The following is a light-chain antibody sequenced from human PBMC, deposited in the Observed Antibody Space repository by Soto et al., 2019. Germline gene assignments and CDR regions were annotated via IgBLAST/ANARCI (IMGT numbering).Light chain of an antibody. J-gene: IGKJ1*01. CDR1: QSVLYSSNNKNY. CDR3: QQYFRPWT. Sequence: DIVMTQSPDSLAVSLGERATINCKSSQSVLYSSNNKNYLAWYQQKPGQPPKLLIYWASTRESGVPDRCSGRGSGTNFTLTITSLQAEDAAVYYCQQYFRPWTFGQGTKVEIK. V-gene: IGKV4-1*01. CDR2: WAS.